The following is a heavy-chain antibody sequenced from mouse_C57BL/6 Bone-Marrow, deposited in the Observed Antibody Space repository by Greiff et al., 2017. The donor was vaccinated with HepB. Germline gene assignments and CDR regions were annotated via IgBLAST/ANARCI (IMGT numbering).Heavy chain of an antibody. J-gene: IGHJ4*01. CDR2: IYPGDGDT. D-gene: IGHD2-10*01. CDR3: ASPPAYYGAMDY. Sequence: VQLQQSGPELVKPGASVKISCKASGYAFSSSWMNWVKQRPGKGLEWIGRIYPGDGDTNYNGKFKGKATLTADKSSSTAYMQLSSLTSEDSAVYFCASPPAYYGAMDYWGQGTSVTVSS. V-gene: IGHV1-82*01. CDR1: GYAFSSSW.